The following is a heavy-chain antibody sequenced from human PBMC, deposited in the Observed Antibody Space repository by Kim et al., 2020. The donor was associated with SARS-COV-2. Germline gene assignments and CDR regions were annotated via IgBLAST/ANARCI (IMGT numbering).Heavy chain of an antibody. D-gene: IGHD3-22*01. CDR1: GGSISISDYY. Sequence: SETLSLTCAVSGGSISISDYYWGWVRQPPGKGLEWIGNIYHDGDNYYNPSLQSRVTISPDSFRNQFSLSLTSVTAADTAVYYCVRYECSGSYLTALDP. J-gene: IGHJ5*02. V-gene: IGHV4-39*07. CDR3: VRYECSGSYLTALDP. CDR2: IYHDGDN.